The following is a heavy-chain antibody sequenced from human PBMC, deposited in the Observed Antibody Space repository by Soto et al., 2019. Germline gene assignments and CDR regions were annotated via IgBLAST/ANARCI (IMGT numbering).Heavy chain of an antibody. D-gene: IGHD6-13*01. V-gene: IGHV1-69*13. Sequence: SVKVSCKASGGTFSSYAISWVRQAPGQGLEWMGGIIPVFGTANYAQKFQGRVTITADESTSTAYMELSSLRSEDTAVYYCASNQREGMEQKLVSSRSYYYYGMDVWGQGTTVTVSS. CDR1: GGTFSSYA. CDR2: IIPVFGTA. CDR3: ASNQREGMEQKLVSSRSYYYYGMDV. J-gene: IGHJ6*02.